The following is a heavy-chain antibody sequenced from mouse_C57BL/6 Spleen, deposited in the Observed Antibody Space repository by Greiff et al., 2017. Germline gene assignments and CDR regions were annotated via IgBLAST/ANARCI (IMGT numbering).Heavy chain of an antibody. J-gene: IGHJ4*01. Sequence: EVNLVESGGGLVKPGGSLKLSCAASGFTFSSYAMSWVRQTPEKRLEWVATISDGGSYTYYPDNVKGRFTISRDNAKNNLYLQMSHLKSEDTAMYYCARGNWDAMDYWGQGTSVTVSS. CDR2: ISDGGSYT. V-gene: IGHV5-4*03. D-gene: IGHD4-1*01. CDR3: ARGNWDAMDY. CDR1: GFTFSSYA.